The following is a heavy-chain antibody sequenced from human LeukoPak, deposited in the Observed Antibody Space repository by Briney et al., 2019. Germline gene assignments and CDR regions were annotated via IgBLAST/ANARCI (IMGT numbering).Heavy chain of an antibody. CDR1: GYNFTSYW. CDR2: IYPCYSDP. D-gene: IGHD3-10*01. V-gene: IGHV5-51*01. CDR3: ARSITMVRGIPYNWFDP. J-gene: IGHJ5*02. Sequence: GDSLKISCNCSGYNFTSYWIGSVRHMPGKCPDWMDIIYPCYSDPRYSPSFQGQVTISADKSISTAYLQWSSLKASDTAMYYCARSITMVRGIPYNWFDPWGQGTLVTVSS.